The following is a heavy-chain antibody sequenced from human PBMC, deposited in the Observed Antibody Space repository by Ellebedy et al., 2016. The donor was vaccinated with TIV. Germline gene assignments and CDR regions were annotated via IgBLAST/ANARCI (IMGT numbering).Heavy chain of an antibody. V-gene: IGHV5-51*01. CDR1: GYSFTSYW. J-gene: IGHJ4*02. CDR2: IYPGDSDT. Sequence: GESLKISXKGSGYSFTSYWIGWVRQMPGKGLEWMGIIYPGDSDTRYSPSFQGQVTISADKSISTAYLQWSSLKASDTAMYYCARGLEQLAQNHFHFDYWGQGTLVTVSS. D-gene: IGHD6-13*01. CDR3: ARGLEQLAQNHFHFDY.